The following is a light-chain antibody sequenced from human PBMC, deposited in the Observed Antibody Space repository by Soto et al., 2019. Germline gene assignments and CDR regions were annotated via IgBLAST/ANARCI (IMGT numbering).Light chain of an antibody. V-gene: IGLV2-11*01. CDR3: CSYAGAFYV. CDR1: SGDVGRFNY. Sequence: QSALTQSRSVSGSPGQSVTISCTGTSGDVGRFNYVSWYQQHPGKAPKLMIYDVTKRPSGVPDRFSGSKSGNTASLTISGLQAEDEADYFCCSYAGAFYVFGTGTKLTVL. CDR2: DVT. J-gene: IGLJ1*01.